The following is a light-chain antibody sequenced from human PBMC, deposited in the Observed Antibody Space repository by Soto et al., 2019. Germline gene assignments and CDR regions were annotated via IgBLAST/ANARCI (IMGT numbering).Light chain of an antibody. CDR3: VKCDSSLSALAV. CDR2: ENS. J-gene: IGLJ7*02. CDR1: SSNIGNNY. Sequence: QSVLTQPPSVSAAPGQKVTISCSGSSSNIGNNYLSWYLQLPGTAPKLLIYENSKRPSGIPDRFSGSKSGTSATLVITGLQTGDEADYYRVKCDSSLSALAVFGGGTQLTAL. V-gene: IGLV1-51*02.